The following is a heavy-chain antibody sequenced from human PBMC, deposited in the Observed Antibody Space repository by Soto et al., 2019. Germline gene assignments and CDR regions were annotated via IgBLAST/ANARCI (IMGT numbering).Heavy chain of an antibody. J-gene: IGHJ4*02. D-gene: IGHD3-16*01. V-gene: IGHV3-9*01. CDR1: GFTFDDYA. Sequence: GGSLRLSCAASGFTFDDYAMHWVRQAPGKGLEWVSGISWNSGSIGYADSVKGRFTISRDNAKNSLYLQMNSLRAEVTALYYCAKDIGGGSFDYWGQGTLVTVSS. CDR3: AKDIGGGSFDY. CDR2: ISWNSGSI.